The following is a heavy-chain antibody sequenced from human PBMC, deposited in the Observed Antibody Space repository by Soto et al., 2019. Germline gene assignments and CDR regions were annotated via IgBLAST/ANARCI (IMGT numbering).Heavy chain of an antibody. CDR2: IKSKTDGGTT. J-gene: IGHJ4*02. CDR1: GFTFSNAW. Sequence: GGSLRLSCAASGFTFSNAWMNWVRQAPGKGLEWVGRIKSKTDGGTTDYAAPVKGRFTISRDDSKNTLYLQMNSLKTEDTAVYYCTTGVTIFGVVTPGGYLDYWGQGTLVTVSS. CDR3: TTGVTIFGVVTPGGYLDY. V-gene: IGHV3-15*07. D-gene: IGHD3-3*01.